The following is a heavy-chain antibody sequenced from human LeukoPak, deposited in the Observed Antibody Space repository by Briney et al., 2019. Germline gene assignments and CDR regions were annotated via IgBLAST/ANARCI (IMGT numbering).Heavy chain of an antibody. CDR1: GYSFTSYW. J-gene: IGHJ4*02. Sequence: GESLKISCNGSGYSFTSYWIGGVRQMPGEGLEWMGIIYPGGSDTRYSPSLQGQVTISVDTSIGTAYLQWSSLKASDTATYYCARQNDFRLDYWGQRTLVTVSS. CDR3: ARQNDFRLDY. V-gene: IGHV5-51*01. CDR2: IYPGGSDT. D-gene: IGHD3-3*01.